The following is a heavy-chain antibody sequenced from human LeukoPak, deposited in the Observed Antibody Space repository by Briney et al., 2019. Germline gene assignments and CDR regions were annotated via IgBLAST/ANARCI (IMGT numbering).Heavy chain of an antibody. CDR1: GFTFSSYS. CDR2: IGGSGGGL. CDR3: AKCRTSCQANGFDV. D-gene: IGHD1-14*01. V-gene: IGHV3-23*01. J-gene: IGHJ3*01. Sequence: GGSLRLSCAASGFTFSSYSVTWVRQAPRKGLEWVSAIGGSGGGLQYADSVKGRFTISRDDSKNTLYLQMDSLRAEDTAIYYCAKCRTSCQANGFDVWGQGTMVTVSS.